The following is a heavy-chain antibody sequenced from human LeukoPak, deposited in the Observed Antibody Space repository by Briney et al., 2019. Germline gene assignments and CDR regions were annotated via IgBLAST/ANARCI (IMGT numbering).Heavy chain of an antibody. CDR3: ARESLQLRNYFDY. CDR2: MYHTGST. Sequence: SETLSLTCTGSGYSISSGYYWGWIRQPPGKGLEWIGSMYHTGSTYYNPSLKSRVTISIDTSKNQFSLQLSSVTAADTAVYYCARESLQLRNYFDYWGQGTLVTVSS. V-gene: IGHV4-38-2*02. CDR1: GYSISSGYY. D-gene: IGHD1-7*01. J-gene: IGHJ4*02.